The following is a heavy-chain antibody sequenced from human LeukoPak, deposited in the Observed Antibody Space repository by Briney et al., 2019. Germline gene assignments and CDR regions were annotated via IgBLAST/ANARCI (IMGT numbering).Heavy chain of an antibody. V-gene: IGHV3-48*02. D-gene: IGHD1-26*01. J-gene: IGHJ4*02. CDR2: ITSSSDSI. CDR1: GFTFSAYS. Sequence: GGSLRLSCATSGFTFSAYSMIWVRQTPGKGLECLSYITSSSDSIHYADSVRGRFTVSRGNAKNSLYLQMNSLRDEDTAVYYCARDPGYSRPSSYGYFDHWGQGTLATVSS. CDR3: ARDPGYSRPSSYGYFDH.